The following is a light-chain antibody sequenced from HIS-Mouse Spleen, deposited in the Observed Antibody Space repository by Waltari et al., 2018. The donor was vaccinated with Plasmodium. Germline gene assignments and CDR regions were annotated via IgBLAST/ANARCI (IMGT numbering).Light chain of an antibody. CDR2: DVS. CDR3: CSYAGSYTVV. J-gene: IGLJ2*01. CDR1: SSDVGGYNY. Sequence: QSALTQPRSVSGSPGQSVTISCTGTSSDVGGYNYVSWYQQHPGKAPKLMIDDVSKRPSGVPYRFSGSKSGNTASLTISGLQAEDEADYYCCSYAGSYTVVFGGGTKLTVL. V-gene: IGLV2-11*01.